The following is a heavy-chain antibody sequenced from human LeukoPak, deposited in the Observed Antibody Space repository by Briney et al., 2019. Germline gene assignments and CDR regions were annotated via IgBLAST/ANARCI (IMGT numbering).Heavy chain of an antibody. CDR1: GFTVSSNY. Sequence: GGSLRLSCAASGFTVSSNYMSWVRQAPGEGLEWVSVIYCGGSTYYADSVKGRFTISRDNSKNTLYLQMNSLRAEDTAVYYCARDTAIYYDRSGYYYYWYFDLWGRGTLVTVSS. V-gene: IGHV3-53*01. J-gene: IGHJ2*01. CDR2: IYCGGST. CDR3: ARDTAIYYDRSGYYYYWYFDL. D-gene: IGHD3-22*01.